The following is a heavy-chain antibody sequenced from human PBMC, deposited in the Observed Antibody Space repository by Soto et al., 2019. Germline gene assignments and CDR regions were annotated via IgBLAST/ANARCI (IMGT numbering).Heavy chain of an antibody. D-gene: IGHD5-18*01. J-gene: IGHJ4*02. CDR2: ISWDGGST. Sequence: EVQLVESGGVVVQSGGSLRLSCAASGFTFDDYTMHWVRQAPGKGLEWVSLISWDGGSTYYADSVKGRFTISRDNSKNSLYLQMNSLRTEDTALYYCAKDMSDTAMVTAFDYWGQGTLVTVSS. V-gene: IGHV3-43*01. CDR1: GFTFDDYT. CDR3: AKDMSDTAMVTAFDY.